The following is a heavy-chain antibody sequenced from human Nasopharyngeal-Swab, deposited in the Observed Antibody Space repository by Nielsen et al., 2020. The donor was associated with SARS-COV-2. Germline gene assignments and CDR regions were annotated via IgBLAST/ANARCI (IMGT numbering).Heavy chain of an antibody. CDR3: AREVASANKNAFDI. V-gene: IGHV4-30-4*01. CDR2: TYSSANT. J-gene: IGHJ3*02. D-gene: IGHD2/OR15-2a*01. CDR1: GGSISSGDYY. Sequence: SETLSLTCSVSGGSISSGDYYWSWIRQPPGKGLEWIGYTYSSANTYYNPSLKSRVNMSVDMSKNQFPLKLSSVTAADTAVYYCAREVASANKNAFDIWGQGTMVSVSS.